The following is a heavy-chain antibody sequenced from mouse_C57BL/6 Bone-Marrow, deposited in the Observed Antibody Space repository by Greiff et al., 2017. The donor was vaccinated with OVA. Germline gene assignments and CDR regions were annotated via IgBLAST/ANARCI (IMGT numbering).Heavy chain of an antibody. J-gene: IGHJ3*01. D-gene: IGHD3-2*02. CDR3: ARQADQRLFAY. CDR1: GYTFTDYN. CDR2: INPNNGGT. V-gene: IGHV1-22*01. Sequence: EVKLVESGPELVKPGASVKMSCKASGYTFTDYNMHWVKQSHGKSLEWIGYINPNNGGTSYNQKFKGKATLTVNKSSSTAYMELRSLTSEDSAVYYCARQADQRLFAYWGQGTLVTVSA.